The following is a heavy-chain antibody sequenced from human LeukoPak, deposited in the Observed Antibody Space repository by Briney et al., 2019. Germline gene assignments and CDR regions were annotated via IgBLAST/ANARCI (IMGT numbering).Heavy chain of an antibody. CDR2: IRNDGSIR. CDR1: GFTFSRYG. V-gene: IGHV3-30*02. J-gene: IGHJ6*03. CDR3: AKENYYYYYMDV. Sequence: GGSLRLSCAASGFTFSRYGMQWVRQAPGKGLEWVAFIRNDGSIRYYADSLKGRFTISRDNSKNSLYLQMNGLRTEDTALYYCAKENYYYYYMDVWGKGTTVTVSS.